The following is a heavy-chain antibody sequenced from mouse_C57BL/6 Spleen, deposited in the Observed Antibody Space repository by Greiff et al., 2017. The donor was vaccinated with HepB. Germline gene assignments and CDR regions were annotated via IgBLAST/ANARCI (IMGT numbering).Heavy chain of an antibody. CDR1: GYSFTGYY. CDR2: INPSTGGT. D-gene: IGHD1-2*01. J-gene: IGHJ4*01. CDR3: ARSGYYGGDYYAMDY. V-gene: IGHV1-42*01. Sequence: VQLKQSGPELVKPGASVKISCKASGYSFTGYYMNWVKQSPEKSLEWIGEINPSTGGTTYNQKFKAKATLTVDKSSSTAYMQLKSLTSEDSAVYYCARSGYYGGDYYAMDYWGQGTSVTVSS.